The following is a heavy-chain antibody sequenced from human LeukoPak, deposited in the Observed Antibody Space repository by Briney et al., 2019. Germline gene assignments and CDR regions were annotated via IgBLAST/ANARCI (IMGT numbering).Heavy chain of an antibody. CDR1: GDSVSSNSAA. D-gene: IGHD3-9*01. Sequence: SQTLSLTCAISGDSVSSNSAAWNWIRQSPSRGLEWLGRTYYRSKWYNDYAVSVKSRITINPDTSKNQFSLQLNSVTPEDTAVYYCARIPRNYDILTGYYTEWYYFDYWGQGTLVTVSS. V-gene: IGHV6-1*01. CDR2: TYYRSKWYN. CDR3: ARIPRNYDILTGYYTEWYYFDY. J-gene: IGHJ4*02.